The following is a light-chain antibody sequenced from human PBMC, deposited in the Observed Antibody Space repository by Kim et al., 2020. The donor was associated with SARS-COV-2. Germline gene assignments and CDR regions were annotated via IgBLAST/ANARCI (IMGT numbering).Light chain of an antibody. Sequence: QAASVSGSPGQSITISCTGTNNDVGAYNYVSWYQQHPGKVPKLMIYDVSKRPSGVSNRFSGSKSGNTASLTISGLQADDEADYYCNSYTTSTTLVFGGETQLTVL. J-gene: IGLJ3*02. CDR2: DVS. CDR1: NNDVGAYNY. V-gene: IGLV2-14*03. CDR3: NSYTTSTTLV.